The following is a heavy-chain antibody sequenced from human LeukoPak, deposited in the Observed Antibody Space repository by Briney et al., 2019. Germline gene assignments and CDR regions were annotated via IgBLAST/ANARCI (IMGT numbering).Heavy chain of an antibody. CDR2: ISAYNGNT. CDR3: ARDFLPYTYYYGSGSYGY. D-gene: IGHD3-10*01. V-gene: IGHV1-18*01. Sequence: ASVKVSCKASGYTFTSYGISWVRQAPGQGLEWMGWISAYNGNTNYAQKLQGRVTMTTDASTSTAYMELRSLRSDDTAVYYCARDFLPYTYYYGSGSYGYWGQGTLVTVSS. CDR1: GYTFTSYG. J-gene: IGHJ4*02.